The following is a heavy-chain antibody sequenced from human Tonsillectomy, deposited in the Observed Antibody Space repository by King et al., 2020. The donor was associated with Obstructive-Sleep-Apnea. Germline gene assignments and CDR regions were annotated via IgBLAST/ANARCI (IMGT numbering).Heavy chain of an antibody. CDR1: GGSISSGDYY. J-gene: IGHJ4*02. V-gene: IGHV4-30-4*01. D-gene: IGHD2-21*02. Sequence: PLQESGPGLVKPSQTLSLTCTVSGGSISSGDYYWRWIRQPPGKGLEWIGYIYYSGSTYYNPSLKSRVTISVDTSKNQFSLKLSSVTAADTAVYYCARDPPPYCGGDCDRVDYWGQGTLVTVSS. CDR3: ARDPPPYCGGDCDRVDY. CDR2: IYYSGST.